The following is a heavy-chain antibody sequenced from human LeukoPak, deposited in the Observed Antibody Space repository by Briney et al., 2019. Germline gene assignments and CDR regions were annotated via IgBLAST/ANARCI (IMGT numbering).Heavy chain of an antibody. V-gene: IGHV3-20*04. J-gene: IGHJ4*02. D-gene: IGHD6-19*01. CDR1: GFTFDDYG. CDR2: INWNGGSK. CDR3: ARRGIAVAGTGVDY. Sequence: GSLRLSCAASGFTFDDYGMSWVRQPPGKGLEWVSGINWNGGSKVYADYVKGRFTISTDNAKTSLYLQMNSLRAEDTALYYCARRGIAVAGTGVDYWGQGTLVTVSS.